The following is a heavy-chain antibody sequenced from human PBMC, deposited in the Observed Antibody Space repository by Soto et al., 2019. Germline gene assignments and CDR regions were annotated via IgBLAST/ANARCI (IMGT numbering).Heavy chain of an antibody. Sequence: QVQLVESGGGVVQPGRSLRLSCAASGFTFSSYAMHWVRQAPGKGLEWVAVISYDGSNKYYADSVKGRFTISRDNSKNTLYLQMNSLRAEDTAVYYCAGDSSSWYGMDVWGQGTTVTVSS. J-gene: IGHJ6*02. D-gene: IGHD6-13*01. CDR1: GFTFSSYA. CDR3: AGDSSSWYGMDV. V-gene: IGHV3-30-3*01. CDR2: ISYDGSNK.